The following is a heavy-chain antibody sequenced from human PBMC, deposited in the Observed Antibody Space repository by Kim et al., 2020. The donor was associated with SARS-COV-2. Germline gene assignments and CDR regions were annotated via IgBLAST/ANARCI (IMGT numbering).Heavy chain of an antibody. Sequence: SETLSLTCTVSGGSISSYYWSWIRQPPGKGLEWIGYIYYSGSTNYNPSLKSRVTISVDTSKNQFSLKLSSVTAADTAVYYCARGGWLLPLVEYWGQGTLVTGSA. D-gene: IGHD3-22*01. CDR1: GGSISSYY. J-gene: IGHJ4*02. CDR2: IYYSGST. V-gene: IGHV4-59*01. CDR3: ARGGWLLPLVEY.